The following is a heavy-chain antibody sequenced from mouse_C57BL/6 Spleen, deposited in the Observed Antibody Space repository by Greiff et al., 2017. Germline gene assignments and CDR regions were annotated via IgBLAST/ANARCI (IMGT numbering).Heavy chain of an antibody. Sequence: QVQLQQPGAELVMPGASVKLSCKASGYTFTSSWMHWVKQRPGQGLEWIGEIDPSDSYTNYNQKFKGKSTLTVDKSSSTAYMQRSSLTSEDSAVYYCARRDGNGLMDYWGQGTSVTVSS. CDR1: GYTFTSSW. D-gene: IGHD2-1*01. CDR2: IDPSDSYT. J-gene: IGHJ4*01. CDR3: ARRDGNGLMDY. V-gene: IGHV1-69*01.